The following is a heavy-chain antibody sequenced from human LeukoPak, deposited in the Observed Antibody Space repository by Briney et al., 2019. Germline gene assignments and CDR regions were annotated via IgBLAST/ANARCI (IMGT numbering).Heavy chain of an antibody. CDR1: EFSVGSNY. CDR2: ISGSGGST. Sequence: GGSLRLSCAASEFSVGSNYMTWVRQAPGKGLEWVSAISGSGGSTYYADSVKGRFTISRDNSKNTLYLQMNSLRAEDTAVYYCAKSGVLMVYATYFDYWGQGTLVTVSS. J-gene: IGHJ4*02. V-gene: IGHV3-23*01. CDR3: AKSGVLMVYATYFDY. D-gene: IGHD2-8*01.